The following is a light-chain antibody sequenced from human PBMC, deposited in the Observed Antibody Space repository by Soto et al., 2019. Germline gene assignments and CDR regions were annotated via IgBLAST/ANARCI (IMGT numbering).Light chain of an antibody. V-gene: IGLV2-14*01. CDR1: SSDVGGYIY. J-gene: IGLJ2*01. CDR2: EVT. CDR3: SSFTSSSSRVL. Sequence: QSALTQPASVSGSPGQSITISCTGTSSDVGGYIYVSWYQQHPGKAPKLMIYEVTNRPSGISTRFSGSKSGNTASLTISGLQAEDEADYYCSSFTSSSSRVLFGGGTQLTVL.